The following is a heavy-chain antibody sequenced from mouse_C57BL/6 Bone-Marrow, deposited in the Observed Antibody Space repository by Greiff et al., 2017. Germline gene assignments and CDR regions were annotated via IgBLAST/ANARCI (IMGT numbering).Heavy chain of an antibody. CDR3: AREGGTGTRELYFDD. CDR1: GYTFTDYY. D-gene: IGHD4-1*01. V-gene: IGHV1-26*01. Sequence: VQLQQSGPELVKPGASVKISCKASGYTFTDYYMNWVKQSHGKSLEWIGDINPNNGGTSYNQKFKGKATLTVDKSSSTAYMELRSLTSEDSAVYYCAREGGTGTRELYFDDWGQGTTLTVSS. J-gene: IGHJ2*01. CDR2: INPNNGGT.